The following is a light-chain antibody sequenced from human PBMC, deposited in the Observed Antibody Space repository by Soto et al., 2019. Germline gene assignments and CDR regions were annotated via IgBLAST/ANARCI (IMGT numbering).Light chain of an antibody. V-gene: IGLV2-14*03. J-gene: IGLJ2*01. CDR2: DVS. Sequence: QSALTQPASVSGSPGQSITISCAGTSSDVGGYNCVSWYQHHPGKAPKLMIYDVSNRPSGVSNRFSGSKSGSTASLTISGLQAEDEADYWCSSYTSSSTLVVFGGGTKLTVL. CDR1: SSDVGGYNC. CDR3: SSYTSSSTLVV.